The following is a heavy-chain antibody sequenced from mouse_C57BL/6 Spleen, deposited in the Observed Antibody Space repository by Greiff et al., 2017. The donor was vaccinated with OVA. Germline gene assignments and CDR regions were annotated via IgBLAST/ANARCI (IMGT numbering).Heavy chain of an antibody. V-gene: IGHV1-55*01. D-gene: IGHD1-1*01. CDR1: GYTFTSYW. CDR2: IYPGSGST. CDR3: TIYYYGSSPYAMDY. Sequence: VQLQQPGAELVKPGASVKMSCKASGYTFTSYWITWVKQRPGQGLEWIGDIYPGSGSTNYNEKFKSKATLTVDTSSSTAYMQLSSLTSEDSAVYYCTIYYYGSSPYAMDYWGQGTSVTVSS. J-gene: IGHJ4*01.